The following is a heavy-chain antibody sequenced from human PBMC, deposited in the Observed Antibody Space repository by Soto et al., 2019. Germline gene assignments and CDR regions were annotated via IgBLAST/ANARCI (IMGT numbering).Heavy chain of an antibody. CDR3: ARVVQGIGWSYYYYGLDV. V-gene: IGHV4-31*11. Sequence: SETLSLTCAVSGDSIRSGTYYWSWIRHYPGRGLEWIGYIFHSGTTYYNPSLKSRVTISVDTSQTQFSLKLTSMTAADTAVYYCARVVQGIGWSYYYYGLDVWGQGTTVTVSS. CDR1: GDSIRSGTYY. D-gene: IGHD3-3*01. CDR2: IFHSGTT. J-gene: IGHJ6*02.